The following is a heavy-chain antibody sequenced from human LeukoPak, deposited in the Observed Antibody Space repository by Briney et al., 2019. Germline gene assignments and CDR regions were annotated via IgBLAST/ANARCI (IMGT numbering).Heavy chain of an antibody. V-gene: IGHV3-7*01. CDR2: IKQDGSEK. CDR1: GFTISSYA. D-gene: IGHD3-3*01. Sequence: GSLRLSCAASGFTISSYARSWVRKAPGKGLEWVANIKQDGSEKYYLDSVKGRFTISRDNTKNSLYLQLNSLRAEDTAVYYCPRTDFWRGYLYYFDYWGQGTLVTVSS. J-gene: IGHJ4*02. CDR3: PRTDFWRGYLYYFDY.